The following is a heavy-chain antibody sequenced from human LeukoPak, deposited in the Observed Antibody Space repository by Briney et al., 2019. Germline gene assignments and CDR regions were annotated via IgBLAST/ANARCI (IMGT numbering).Heavy chain of an antibody. Sequence: GGSLRLSCAASGFTFSSYGMHWVRQAPGKGLEWVAVISYDGSNTYYADSVKGRFAISRDNSKNALYLQMNSLRAEDTAVYYCAKDLTRIAAAGTSDYWGQGTLVTVSS. CDR2: ISYDGSNT. CDR3: AKDLTRIAAAGTSDY. J-gene: IGHJ4*02. CDR1: GFTFSSYG. D-gene: IGHD6-13*01. V-gene: IGHV3-30*18.